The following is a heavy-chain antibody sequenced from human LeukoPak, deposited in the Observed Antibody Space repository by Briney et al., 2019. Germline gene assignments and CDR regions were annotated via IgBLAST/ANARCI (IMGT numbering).Heavy chain of an antibody. CDR3: ARQARYCSGGTCFDS. J-gene: IGHJ4*02. D-gene: IGHD2-8*02. V-gene: IGHV4-59*08. CDR1: GGSISSYH. Sequence: PSETLSLTCTVSGGSISSYHWSWIRQTPGKGLEWIGHIYSSGSTTYIPSLKSRVTISVDTSKNQFSLKLSSVTAADTAVYFCARQARYCSGGTCFDSWGQGTLVAVSS. CDR2: IYSSGST.